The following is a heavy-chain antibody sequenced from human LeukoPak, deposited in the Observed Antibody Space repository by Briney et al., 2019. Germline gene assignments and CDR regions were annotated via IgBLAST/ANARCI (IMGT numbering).Heavy chain of an antibody. CDR1: GFTFSSYA. CDR3: ARDAVVVPAAMPDY. J-gene: IGHJ4*02. D-gene: IGHD2-2*01. Sequence: PGGSLRLSCAASGFTFSSYAMHWLRQAPGKGLEWVAVISYVGSNKYYADSVKGRFTISRDNSKNTLYLQMNSLRAEDTAVYYCARDAVVVPAAMPDYWGQGTLVTVSS. V-gene: IGHV3-30-3*01. CDR2: ISYVGSNK.